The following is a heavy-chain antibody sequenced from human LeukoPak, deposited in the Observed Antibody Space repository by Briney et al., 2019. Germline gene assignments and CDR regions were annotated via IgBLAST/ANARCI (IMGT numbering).Heavy chain of an antibody. CDR3: ARAFRGSSSGLNY. D-gene: IGHD6-6*01. CDR2: IYYTGST. V-gene: IGHV4-59*01. J-gene: IGHJ4*02. Sequence: PSETLSLTCTVSGGTISSFYWNWIRQPPGEGLEWIGFIYYTGSTSYNASLKSRVTMSVDTSKNQFSLLLNSVSAADTAVYYCARAFRGSSSGLNYWGQGIPVAVSS. CDR1: GGTISSFY.